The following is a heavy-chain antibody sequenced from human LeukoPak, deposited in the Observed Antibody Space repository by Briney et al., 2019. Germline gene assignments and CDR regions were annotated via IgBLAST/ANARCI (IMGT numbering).Heavy chain of an antibody. V-gene: IGHV3-30*18. CDR1: GFTFSSYG. CDR2: ISYDGSNK. J-gene: IGHJ6*04. CDR3: AKPSDV. Sequence: GGSLRLSCAASGFTFSSYGMHWVRQAPGKGLEWVAVISYDGSNKYYADSVKGRFTISRDNSKNTLYLQMNSLRAEDTAVYYCAKPSDVWGKGTTVTVSS.